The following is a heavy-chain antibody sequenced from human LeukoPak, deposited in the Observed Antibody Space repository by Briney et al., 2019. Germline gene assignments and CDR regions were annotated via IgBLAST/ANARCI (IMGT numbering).Heavy chain of an antibody. D-gene: IGHD3-3*01. CDR1: GFTFSSYA. J-gene: IGHJ6*03. CDR2: ISYDGSNK. V-gene: IGHV3-30-3*01. CDR3: ARADYDFWSGEKQIPDYYYYMDV. Sequence: GRSLRLSCAASGFTFSSYAMHWVRQAPGKGLEWVAVISYDGSNKYYADSVKGRFTISRDNSKNTLYLQMNSLRAEDTAVYYCARADYDFWSGEKQIPDYYYYMDVWGKGTTVTVSS.